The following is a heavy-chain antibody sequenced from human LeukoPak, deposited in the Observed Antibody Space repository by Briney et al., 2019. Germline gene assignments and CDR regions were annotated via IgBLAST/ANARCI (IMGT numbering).Heavy chain of an antibody. CDR3: ARKTDSGGQGDY. Sequence: GGSVRLSCAAFGFTVSVNYMSWVRQAPGKGLECVSVIYSGGNTYYADSVKGRFTISRGNSKNTPYLQMNSLRAEDTAVYYCARKTDSGGQGDYWGPGTLVTV. D-gene: IGHD3-22*01. CDR1: GFTVSVNY. CDR2: IYSGGNT. J-gene: IGHJ4*02. V-gene: IGHV3-66*01.